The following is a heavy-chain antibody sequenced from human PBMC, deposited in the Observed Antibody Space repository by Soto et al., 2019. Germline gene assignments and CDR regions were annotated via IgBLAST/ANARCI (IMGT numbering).Heavy chain of an antibody. D-gene: IGHD3-16*01. V-gene: IGHV4-31*03. J-gene: IGHJ5*02. CDR1: RGSINSGGYY. CDR2: VFHSGST. Sequence: QVQLQESGPGLLKPSQTLSLTCTVSRGSINSGGYYWHWIRQHPGKGLEWIGYVFHSGSTYYNPSFRSRVTTAMDTSKNQSSLNLSSVTAADTAIYYCWRGGGEDNYFGPWGQGTLVTVSA. CDR3: WRGGGEDNYFGP.